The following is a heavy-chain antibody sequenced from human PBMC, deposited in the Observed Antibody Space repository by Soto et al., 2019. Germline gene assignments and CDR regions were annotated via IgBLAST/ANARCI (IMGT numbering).Heavy chain of an antibody. V-gene: IGHV3-21*01. CDR2: ISTTGSHI. CDR1: GFSFCSYS. Sequence: PGGSRRLCCAASGFSFCSYSMNWVRQAPGRGLEWVSSISTTGSHIYYEDSVKGRFTISRDNAKNSLYLQMNSLRAEATAVYYCASPFWFDPWGQGTLVTVSS. J-gene: IGHJ5*02. CDR3: ASPFWFDP.